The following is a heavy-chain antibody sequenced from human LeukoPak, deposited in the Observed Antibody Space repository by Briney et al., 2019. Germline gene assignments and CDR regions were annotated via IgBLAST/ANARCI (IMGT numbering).Heavy chain of an antibody. V-gene: IGHV4-39*07. CDR2: IYYSGST. CDR3: ARDRITIFGVVITRTFDY. CDR1: GGSISSSSYY. Sequence: SETLSLTCTVSGGSISSSSYYWGWIRQPPGKGLEWIGSIYYSGSTYYNPSLKSRVTISVDTSKNQFSLKLSSVTAADTAAYYCARDRITIFGVVITRTFDYWGQGTLVTVSS. J-gene: IGHJ4*02. D-gene: IGHD3-3*01.